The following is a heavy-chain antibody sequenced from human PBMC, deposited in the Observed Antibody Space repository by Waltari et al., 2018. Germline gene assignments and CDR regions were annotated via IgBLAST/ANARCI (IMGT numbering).Heavy chain of an antibody. CDR1: GYTFSGYY. CDR2: ISPNSGGT. V-gene: IGHV1-2*06. D-gene: IGHD7-27*01. Sequence: QVQLVQSGAEVRKPGASVKVSCETSGYTFSGYYIHWVRQAPGQGPEWMERISPNSGGTSYAQKFQGRVTMTRDTSITTAYMELRSLTSDDTAVYYCARGNWGYFFDYWGQGTLVTVSS. CDR3: ARGNWGYFFDY. J-gene: IGHJ4*02.